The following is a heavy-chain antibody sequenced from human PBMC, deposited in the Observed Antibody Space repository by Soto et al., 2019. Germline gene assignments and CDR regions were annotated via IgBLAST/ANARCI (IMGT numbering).Heavy chain of an antibody. CDR3: AKDGADIRVMYYLDY. J-gene: IGHJ4*02. D-gene: IGHD2-21*01. CDR1: GFTFSRHG. Sequence: QVQLVESGGGVVQPGTSLRLSCAASGFTFSRHGMYWVRQAPGKGLEWVAVISHEGSLKYYADSVKGRFTVSRDNSKNTLYLQMNSLRDEDTAVYYCAKDGADIRVMYYLDYWGQGTLVTVSS. CDR2: ISHEGSLK. V-gene: IGHV3-30*18.